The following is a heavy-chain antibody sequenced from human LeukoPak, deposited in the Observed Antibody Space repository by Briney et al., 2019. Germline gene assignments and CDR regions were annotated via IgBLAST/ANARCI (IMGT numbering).Heavy chain of an antibody. CDR2: ISSSGGTR. CDR1: EFAFSVYE. V-gene: IGHV3-48*03. D-gene: IGHD6-19*01. CDR3: TTLTVASSFDY. Sequence: GGSLRLSCAASEFAFSVYEMYWVRQAPGKGLEWVSYISSSGGTRYYADSVKGRFTISRDNAKNSLYLQMNSLRAEDTAVYYCTTLTVASSFDYLGQGALVTVSS. J-gene: IGHJ4*02.